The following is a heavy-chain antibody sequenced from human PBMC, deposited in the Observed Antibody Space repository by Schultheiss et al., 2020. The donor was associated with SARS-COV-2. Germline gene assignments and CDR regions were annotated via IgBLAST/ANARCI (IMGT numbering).Heavy chain of an antibody. CDR3: ARERDGFYYYGMDV. CDR2: IWYDGSNK. J-gene: IGHJ6*02. CDR1: GFTFSSYG. Sequence: GESLKISCAASGFTFSSYGMHWVRQAPGKGLEWVAVIWYDGSNKYYADSVKGRFTISRDNSKNTLYLQMNSLRAEDTAVYYCARERDGFYYYGMDVWGQGTTVTVSS. D-gene: IGHD5-24*01. V-gene: IGHV3-30*19.